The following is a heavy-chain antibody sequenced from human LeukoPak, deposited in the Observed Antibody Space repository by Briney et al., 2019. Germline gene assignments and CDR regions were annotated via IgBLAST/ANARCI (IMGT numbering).Heavy chain of an antibody. D-gene: IGHD4-17*01. J-gene: IGHJ4*02. CDR3: ASRDRTVTTDFDY. CDR1: VYAFTGYY. Sequence: ASVKVSCKASVYAFTGYYMHWVRQAPGQGLEWMGWINPNSGGTNYAQKFQGRVTMTRDTSISTAYMELSRLRSDDTAVYYCASRDRTVTTDFDYWGQGTLVTVSS. CDR2: INPNSGGT. V-gene: IGHV1-2*02.